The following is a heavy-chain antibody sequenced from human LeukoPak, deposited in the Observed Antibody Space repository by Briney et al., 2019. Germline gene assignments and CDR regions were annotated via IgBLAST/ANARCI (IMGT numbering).Heavy chain of an antibody. Sequence: SETLSLTCTVSGGSISSSSYYWGWIRQPPVKGLEWIGSIYYSGSTYYNPSLKSRVTISVDTSKNQFSLKLSSVTAADTAVYYCARLGYSYGYYYYYGMDVWGQGTTVTVSS. CDR1: GGSISSSSYY. D-gene: IGHD5-18*01. CDR2: IYYSGST. CDR3: ARLGYSYGYYYYYGMDV. V-gene: IGHV4-39*01. J-gene: IGHJ6*02.